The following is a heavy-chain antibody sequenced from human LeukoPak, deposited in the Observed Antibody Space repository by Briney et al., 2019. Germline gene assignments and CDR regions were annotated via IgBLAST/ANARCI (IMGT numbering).Heavy chain of an antibody. CDR2: MNPNSGNT. D-gene: IGHD3-16*01. V-gene: IGHV1-8*02. CDR1: GYTFTGYY. CDR3: AKSGGVILSYYYYYYMDV. Sequence: GASVKVSCKASGYTFTGYYMHWVRQATGQGLEWMGWMNPNSGNTGYAQKFQGRVTMTRNTSISTAYMELSSLRSEDTAVYYCAKSGGVILSYYYYYYMDVWGKGTTVTVSS. J-gene: IGHJ6*03.